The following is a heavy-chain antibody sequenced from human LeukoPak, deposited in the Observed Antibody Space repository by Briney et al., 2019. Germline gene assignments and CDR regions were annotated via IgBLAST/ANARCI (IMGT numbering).Heavy chain of an antibody. Sequence: GGSLRLSCAASGFTFSNYAMAWVRQAPGKEPEWVSVITGGGGDTYHIDSVKGRFTISRDNSKNTLYLQMNSLRAEDTAVYFCAKGTLGHCNGASCYPLDYWGQGVLVTVSS. V-gene: IGHV3-23*01. CDR1: GFTFSNYA. CDR3: AKGTLGHCNGASCYPLDY. D-gene: IGHD2-15*01. CDR2: ITGGGGDT. J-gene: IGHJ4*02.